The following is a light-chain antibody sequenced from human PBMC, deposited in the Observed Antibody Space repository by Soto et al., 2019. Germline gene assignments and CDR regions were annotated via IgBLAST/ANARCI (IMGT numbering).Light chain of an antibody. V-gene: IGKV1-33*01. CDR3: QQYNSILS. CDR1: HDVSRN. CDR2: DAS. J-gene: IGKJ4*01. Sequence: DIQMTQSPSSLSASVGDRVTIACQSSHDVSRNLNWFQQKPGEAPKLLIYDASILERGVASRFSARGSETDFTIIISSQQPEDVATYYCQQYNSILSFGGGTEMELK.